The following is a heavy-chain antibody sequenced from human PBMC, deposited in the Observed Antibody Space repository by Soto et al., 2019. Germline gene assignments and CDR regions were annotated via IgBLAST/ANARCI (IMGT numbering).Heavy chain of an antibody. Sequence: QVQLQESGPGLVKPSQTLSLTCTVSGGSISSGGYYWSLIRQHPGKGLEWIGYIYYSGSTYYHPSLRSRVTVSVDTSKNQFSLKLGSVTAADTAVYYCARDRTQGELVFDYWGQGTLVTVSS. CDR1: GGSISSGGYY. CDR3: ARDRTQGELVFDY. J-gene: IGHJ4*02. CDR2: IYYSGST. V-gene: IGHV4-31*03. D-gene: IGHD1-26*01.